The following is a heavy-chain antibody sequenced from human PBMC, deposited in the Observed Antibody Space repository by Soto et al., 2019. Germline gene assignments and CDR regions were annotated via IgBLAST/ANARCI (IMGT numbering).Heavy chain of an antibody. CDR2: ISGSGGST. V-gene: IGHV3-23*01. Sequence: PGGSLRLSCAASGFTFSSYAMSWVRQAPGKGLEWVSAISGSGGSTYYADSVKGRFTISRDNSKNTLYLQMNSLRAEDTAVYYCARETIVVVTAIGPFDYWGQGTLVTVSS. J-gene: IGHJ4*02. CDR3: ARETIVVVTAIGPFDY. D-gene: IGHD2-21*02. CDR1: GFTFSSYA.